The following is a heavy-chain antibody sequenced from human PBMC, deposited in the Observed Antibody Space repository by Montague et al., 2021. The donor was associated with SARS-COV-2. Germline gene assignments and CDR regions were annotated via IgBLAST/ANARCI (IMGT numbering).Heavy chain of an antibody. V-gene: IGHV3-33*01. CDR3: AREKKEVQMDY. CDR1: GFSFSDYA. J-gene: IGHJ4*02. CDR2: IWYDGSNP. D-gene: IGHD5-24*01. Sequence: SLRLSWAASGFSFSDYAMHWVRQAPGLALEWVAVIWYDGSNPYYADSVKGRFTISRDNSKNAVYLQMNSLTADDTAIYYCAREKKEVQMDYWGLGTLVTVSS.